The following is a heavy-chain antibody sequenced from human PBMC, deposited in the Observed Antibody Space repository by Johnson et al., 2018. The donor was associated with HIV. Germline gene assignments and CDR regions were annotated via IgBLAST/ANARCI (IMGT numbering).Heavy chain of an antibody. V-gene: IGHV3-7*01. CDR1: GFDFSSYW. J-gene: IGHJ3*02. D-gene: IGHD6-6*01. CDR3: ARDGSQLADAFDI. Sequence: MQLVESGGDLVQPGGSLRLSCVSSGFDFSSYWMNWVRQAPGKGLEWVANIKQDGSNKYYADSVKGRLTISRDNSKNTLYLQMNSLRAEDTAVYYCARDGSQLADAFDIWGQGTMVTVSS. CDR2: IKQDGSNK.